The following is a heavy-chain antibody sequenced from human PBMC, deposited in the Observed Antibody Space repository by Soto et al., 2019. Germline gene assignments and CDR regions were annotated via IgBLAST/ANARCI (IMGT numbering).Heavy chain of an antibody. CDR1: GFSFSSYS. D-gene: IGHD2-15*01. CDR2: ISSSTSYI. Sequence: EVQLVESGGGLVKPGGSLRLSCAASGFSFSSYSMNWVRQAPGKGLEWVSSISSSTSYINYADSVKGRFTISRDNAKKSLYLHMNGLRAEDTAVYYCARGYTGYCSGGTCYWFDPWGQGTLVTVSS. J-gene: IGHJ5*02. CDR3: ARGYTGYCSGGTCYWFDP. V-gene: IGHV3-21*01.